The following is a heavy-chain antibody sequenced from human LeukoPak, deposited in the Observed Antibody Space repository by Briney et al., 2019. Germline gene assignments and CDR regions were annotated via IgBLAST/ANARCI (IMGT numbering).Heavy chain of an antibody. J-gene: IGHJ4*02. Sequence: PGGSLRLSCTASGFTFSSYWMHCVRQAPGKGRVGVSRMRWDGRSTIYADSVQGRFTISRDNAKNTLYLQMNSLRAADTAVYYCARDLINPTAMVTGGFDYWGQGPLVIVSS. V-gene: IGHV3-74*01. CDR3: ARDLINPTAMVTGGFDY. CDR2: MRWDGRST. D-gene: IGHD5-18*01. CDR1: GFTFSSYW.